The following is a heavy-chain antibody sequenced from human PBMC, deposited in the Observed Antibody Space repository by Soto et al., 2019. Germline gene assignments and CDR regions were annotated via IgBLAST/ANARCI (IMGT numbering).Heavy chain of an antibody. Sequence: GGSLRLSCAASGFTFSSYGMHWVRQAPGKGLEWVAVISYDGSNKYYADSVKGRFTISRDNSKNTLYLQMNSLRAEDTAVYYCAKDVFSGTFYGMDVWGQGPTVTVSS. CDR1: GFTFSSYG. CDR3: AKDVFSGTFYGMDV. J-gene: IGHJ6*02. V-gene: IGHV3-30*18. D-gene: IGHD1-1*01. CDR2: ISYDGSNK.